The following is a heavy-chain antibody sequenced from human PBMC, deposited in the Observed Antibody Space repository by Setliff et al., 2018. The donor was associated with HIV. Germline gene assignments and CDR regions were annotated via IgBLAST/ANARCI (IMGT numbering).Heavy chain of an antibody. V-gene: IGHV1-46*01. CDR1: GYTFTSYY. CDR3: ARDISSWSLRRGGTKKYSYYGMDV. D-gene: IGHD6-13*01. Sequence: ASVKVSCKASGYTFTSYYLHWVRQAPGQGLEWMGLINPSGGSTTYAQKFLGRVTLTRDTSTSTVYMELSSLRSEDTAVYYCARDISSWSLRRGGTKKYSYYGMDVWGQGTTVTVS. CDR2: INPSGGST. J-gene: IGHJ6*02.